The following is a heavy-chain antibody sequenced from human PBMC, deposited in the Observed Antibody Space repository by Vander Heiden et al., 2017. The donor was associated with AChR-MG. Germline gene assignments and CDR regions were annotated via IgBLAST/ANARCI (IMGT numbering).Heavy chain of an antibody. CDR2: ISYDGSNK. Sequence: KGLEWVAVISYDGSNKYYADSVKGRFTISRDNSKNTLYLQMNSLRAEDTAVYYCARDPVVTAIRVLHYYGMDVWGQGTTVTVSS. CDR3: ARDPVVTAIRVLHYYGMDV. D-gene: IGHD2-21*02. V-gene: IGHV3-30-3*01. J-gene: IGHJ6*02.